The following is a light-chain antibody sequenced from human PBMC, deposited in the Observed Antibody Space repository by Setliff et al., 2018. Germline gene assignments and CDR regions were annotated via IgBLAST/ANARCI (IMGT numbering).Light chain of an antibody. Sequence: QSALTQPASVSGSPGQSITISCTGTSSDVGTYNYVSWYRQHPGKAPKLIIYDVSSRPSGVSIRFSGSMSGNTASLTISGLQAEDEGDYFCISYTSITTRIFGGGTKVTVL. CDR2: DVS. J-gene: IGLJ2*01. CDR1: SSDVGTYNY. CDR3: ISYTSITTRI. V-gene: IGLV2-14*03.